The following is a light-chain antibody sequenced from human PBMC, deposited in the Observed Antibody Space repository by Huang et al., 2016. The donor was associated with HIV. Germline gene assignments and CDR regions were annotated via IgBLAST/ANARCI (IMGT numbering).Light chain of an antibody. CDR1: QSVDSY. CDR2: ESS. CDR3: QQRNSWPT. V-gene: IGKV3-11*01. J-gene: IGKJ4*01. Sequence: EIVLTQSPATLSLSPGERATLSCRASQSVDSYLAWYQQKPGQAPRLLIYESSNRATGIPARFSGGGSVTDFTLTISSLEPEDFAVYYCQQRNSWPTFGGGTKVEIK.